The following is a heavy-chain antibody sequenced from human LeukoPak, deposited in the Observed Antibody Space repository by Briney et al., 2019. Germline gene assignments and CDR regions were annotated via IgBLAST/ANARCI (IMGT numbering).Heavy chain of an antibody. V-gene: IGHV3-21*01. Sequence: GGSLRLSCAASGFTFSSYAMSWVRQAPGKGLEWVSCISSSSSYIYFADSVKGRFTISRDNAKNSLYLQMNSLRAEDTAVYYCARAHNWKYGSFDFWGQGTLVTVSS. CDR3: ARAHNWKYGSFDF. D-gene: IGHD1-7*01. CDR1: GFTFSSYA. CDR2: ISSSSSYI. J-gene: IGHJ4*02.